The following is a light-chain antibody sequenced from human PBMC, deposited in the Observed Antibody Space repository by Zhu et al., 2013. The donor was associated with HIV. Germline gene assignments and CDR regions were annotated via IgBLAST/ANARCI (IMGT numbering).Light chain of an antibody. CDR2: GAS. CDR1: QSLNHY. V-gene: IGKV3-15*01. J-gene: IGKJ1*01. Sequence: EIVLTQSPATLSLSPGERATLSCRASQSLNHYLAWYQQKPGQAPRLLIFGASTRATGVPDRFSGSGSGTDFTLTVNSLQSDDFAVYYCQHYANWPPWTFGQGTKVEV. CDR3: QHYANWPPWT.